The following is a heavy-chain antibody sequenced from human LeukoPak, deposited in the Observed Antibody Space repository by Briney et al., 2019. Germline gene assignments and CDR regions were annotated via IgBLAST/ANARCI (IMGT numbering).Heavy chain of an antibody. J-gene: IGHJ5*02. V-gene: IGHV4-59*01. CDR3: ARDRCYATWLDP. Sequence: SETLSLTCTVPGGSLSSYYWSWIRQPPGKGLEWIGYIYYSGSTNYNPSLKSRVTISVDSYKKQFSLKLTSVTAADTAVYYCARDRCYATWLDPWGQGTLVTVSS. CDR2: IYYSGST. D-gene: IGHD1-26*01. CDR1: GGSLSSYY.